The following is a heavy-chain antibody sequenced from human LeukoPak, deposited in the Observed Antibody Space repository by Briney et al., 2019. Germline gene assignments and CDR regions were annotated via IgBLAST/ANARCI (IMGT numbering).Heavy chain of an antibody. Sequence: SETLSLTCAVYGGSFSDYYWSWIPQPPGKGLEWIGEINHSGTTNYSPPLKSRVSISVDTSKNQFSLKLNSVTAADAAMYYCASHYSSGSYRYTGSFDSWGQGMLVNVSS. CDR1: GGSFSDYY. J-gene: IGHJ4*02. D-gene: IGHD3-16*02. CDR3: ASHYSSGSYRYTGSFDS. V-gene: IGHV4-34*01. CDR2: INHSGTT.